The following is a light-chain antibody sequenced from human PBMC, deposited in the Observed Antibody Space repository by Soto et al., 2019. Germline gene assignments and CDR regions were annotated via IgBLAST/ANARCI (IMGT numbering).Light chain of an antibody. CDR1: QSVSDY. CDR3: QQRVNWPPT. CDR2: YAS. J-gene: IGKJ4*01. V-gene: IGKV3-11*01. Sequence: EIVLTQSPASLSLSPGERATLSCRAGQSVSDYLAWYQQKPGQPPRLLFFYASNRATGVPARFSAGGSGTDFTLIINSLEPEDFAVYYCQQRVNWPPTFGGGTKVEI.